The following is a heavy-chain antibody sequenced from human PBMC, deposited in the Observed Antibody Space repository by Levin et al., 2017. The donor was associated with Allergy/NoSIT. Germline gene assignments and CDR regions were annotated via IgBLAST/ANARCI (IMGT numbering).Heavy chain of an antibody. CDR1: GGSISSYH. CDR3: ARDRAIVTTNAIYYYGMDV. Sequence: SQTLSLPCTVSGGSISSYHWSWIRQPPGKGLEWIGYIYDSSGSTNYNPSLKSRVTISVDTSKNQFSLKLSSVTAADTAVYYCARDRAIVTTNAIYYYGMDVWGQGTTVTVSS. V-gene: IGHV4-59*01. D-gene: IGHD5-12*01. CDR2: IYDSSGST. J-gene: IGHJ6*02.